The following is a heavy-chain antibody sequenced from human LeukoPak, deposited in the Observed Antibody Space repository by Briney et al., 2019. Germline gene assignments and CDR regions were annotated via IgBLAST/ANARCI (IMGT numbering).Heavy chain of an antibody. CDR2: IYYSGST. J-gene: IGHJ4*02. CDR3: ARREPAGAYDY. V-gene: IGHV4-59*08. Sequence: PSETLSLTCTVSGGSISSNYWSWIRQPPGKGLEYIGYIYYSGSTNYNPSLKSRVTISVDTSKNQFPLKLSSVTAADTAVYYCARREPAGAYDYWGQGTLVTVSS. D-gene: IGHD2-2*01. CDR1: GGSISSNY.